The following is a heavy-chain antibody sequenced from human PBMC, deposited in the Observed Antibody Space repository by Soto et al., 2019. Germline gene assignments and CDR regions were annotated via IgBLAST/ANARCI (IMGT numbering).Heavy chain of an antibody. CDR1: GFTFSTYA. V-gene: IGHV3-23*04. J-gene: IGHJ5*02. CDR3: AKSALWFAEFPFNWFDP. Sequence: EVQLVESGGGLVQPGGSLRLSCAASGFTFSTYAMSWVRQAPGKGLEWVSGIGGNGGSTFYADSVKGRFTISRDNSKNTLYLHMNSLRAEDTAVYYCAKSALWFAEFPFNWFDPWGQGTLVTVSS. D-gene: IGHD3-10*01. CDR2: IGGNGGST.